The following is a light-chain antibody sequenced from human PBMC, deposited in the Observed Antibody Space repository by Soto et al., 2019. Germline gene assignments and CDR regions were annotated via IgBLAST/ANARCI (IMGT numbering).Light chain of an antibody. Sequence: EIVMTQSPATLSVSPGERATLSCRASQSVSSSYLAWYQQKPGQAPRLLIYGASSRATGIPDRFSGSVSGTGFTLTISRLEPEDFAVYYCQQYGSSPPWTFGQGTKVEIK. J-gene: IGKJ1*01. CDR2: GAS. CDR1: QSVSSSY. V-gene: IGKV3-20*01. CDR3: QQYGSSPPWT.